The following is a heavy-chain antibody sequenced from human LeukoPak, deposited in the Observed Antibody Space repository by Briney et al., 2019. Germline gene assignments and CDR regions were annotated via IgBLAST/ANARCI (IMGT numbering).Heavy chain of an antibody. CDR3: ARRRDDGFDT. CDR2: INPSGGAT. CDR1: GYTFSYYY. Sequence: ASLKVSCKASGYTFSYYYIHWVRQAPGQGLEWMGIINPSGGATNYAQNFQGRVTLTRDTSTATVYMQLSSLISEDTAVYYCARRRDDGFDTWGEGAPVTASS. J-gene: IGHJ3*02. V-gene: IGHV1-46*01.